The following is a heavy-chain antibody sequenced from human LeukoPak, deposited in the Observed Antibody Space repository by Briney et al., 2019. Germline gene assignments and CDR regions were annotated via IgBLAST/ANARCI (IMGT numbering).Heavy chain of an antibody. CDR1: GFTFSSYA. J-gene: IGHJ4*02. D-gene: IGHD6-13*01. V-gene: IGHV3-23*01. CDR2: ISGSGDNT. CDR3: ARVTSRTPAAGIDY. Sequence: GGSLRLSCAASGFTFSSYAMSWVRQAPGKGLEWVSVISGSGDNTYYADSVKGRLTISRDNAKNTLYLQMNSLRAEDTAVYHCARVTSRTPAAGIDYWGQGTLVTVSS.